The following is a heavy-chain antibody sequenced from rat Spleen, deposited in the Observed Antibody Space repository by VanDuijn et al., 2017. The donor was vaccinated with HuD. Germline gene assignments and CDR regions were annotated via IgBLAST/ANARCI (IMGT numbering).Heavy chain of an antibody. D-gene: IGHD1-4*01. V-gene: IGHV5-27*01. CDR2: ISPSGGNT. Sequence: EVQMVESGGGLVKPGRSLKLSCVASGFTFSNYYMAWVRQAPTKGLEWVASISPSGGNTYYPDSVKGRFTISRDNAKNTLYLQMDSLRSEDTATYYCTTGVLPGYNYYWGQGVMVTVSS. CDR3: TTGVLPGYNYY. J-gene: IGHJ2*01. CDR1: GFTFSNYY.